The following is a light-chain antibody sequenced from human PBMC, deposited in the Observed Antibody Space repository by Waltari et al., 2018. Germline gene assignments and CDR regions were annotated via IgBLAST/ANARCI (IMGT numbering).Light chain of an antibody. CDR2: AES. V-gene: IGKV1-39*01. J-gene: IGKJ2*01. Sequence: DIQMTQSPSSLSASVGDRVTITCRASQSISSYLHWHQQKPGKAPKLLLYAESSLQSGVPSRFSGSGSGTDFTLTISSLQPEDFATYYCQQSYSTPRYTFGQGTKLEIK. CDR1: QSISSY. CDR3: QQSYSTPRYT.